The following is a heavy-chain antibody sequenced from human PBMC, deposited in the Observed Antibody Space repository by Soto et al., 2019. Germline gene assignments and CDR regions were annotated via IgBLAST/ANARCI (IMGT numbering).Heavy chain of an antibody. J-gene: IGHJ3*02. CDR2: IRSKTDGGTT. CDR3: TTTRPGTNVFDN. CDR1: GITFSNAW. D-gene: IGHD6-13*01. V-gene: IGHV3-15*01. Sequence: EVQLVESGGGLVEPGGSLRLSFAASGITFSNAWMNWVRKAPGKGLEYSGRIRSKTDGGTTEYAAPVEGRFTVSRYDSKNTLYLQMSGLKTEYTDVYYCTTTRPGTNVFDNGGPGTLVTGSS.